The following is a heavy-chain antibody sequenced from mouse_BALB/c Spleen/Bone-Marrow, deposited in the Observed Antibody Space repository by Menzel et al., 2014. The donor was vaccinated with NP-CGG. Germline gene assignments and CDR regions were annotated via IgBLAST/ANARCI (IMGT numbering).Heavy chain of an antibody. Sequence: EVHLLQSGAELVKPGASVKLPCTVSGFTIKNTCIHWVKQRPAQGLEWIGRIYPVNGYTNFDPKFKGKATITVDKSSNTAYIQLSSLTSEDTAVYYCTRSGGNYDGYCFTYWGQGTPVTVST. CDR2: IYPVNGYT. V-gene: IGHV14-3*02. D-gene: IGHD2-4*01. J-gene: IGHJ3*01. CDR3: TRSGGNYDGYCFTY. CDR1: GFTIKNTC.